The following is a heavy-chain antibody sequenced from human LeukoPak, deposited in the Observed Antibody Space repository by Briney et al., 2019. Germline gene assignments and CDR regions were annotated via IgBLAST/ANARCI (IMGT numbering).Heavy chain of an antibody. J-gene: IGHJ4*02. CDR1: GFTFSSYE. Sequence: PGGSLRLSCAASGFTFSSYEMNWVRQAPGKGLEWVSYISSSGSTIYYADSVKGRFTISRDNAKNSLYLQMNSLRAEDTAVYYCAKDSGYAADQYYFDYWGRGTLVTVSS. CDR3: AKDSGYAADQYYFDY. CDR2: ISSSGSTI. D-gene: IGHD5-12*01. V-gene: IGHV3-48*03.